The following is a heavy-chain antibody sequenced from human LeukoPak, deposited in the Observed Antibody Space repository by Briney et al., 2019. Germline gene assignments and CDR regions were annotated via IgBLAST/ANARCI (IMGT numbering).Heavy chain of an antibody. J-gene: IGHJ6*03. CDR2: VYYSGST. CDR3: ASVRRGFGESSKYYSYYYMDV. V-gene: IGHV4-39*01. D-gene: IGHD3-10*01. Sequence: SETLSLTCTVSGGSISSSSYYWGWIRQPPGKGLDWIGNVYYSGSTYYNPSLKSRATISVDTSKNQFSLKLSAVTAADTAVYFCASVRRGFGESSKYYSYYYMDVWGNGTTVTISS. CDR1: GGSISSSSYY.